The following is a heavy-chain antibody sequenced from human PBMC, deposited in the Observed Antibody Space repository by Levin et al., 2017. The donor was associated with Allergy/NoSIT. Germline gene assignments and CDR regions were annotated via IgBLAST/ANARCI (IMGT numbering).Heavy chain of an antibody. V-gene: IGHV3-15*01. D-gene: IGHD6-19*01. CDR3: TPRPVVVAGPEEGWFDP. Sequence: GESLKISCAASGFTFSNAWMSWVRQAPGKGLEWVGRIKSKTDGGTTDYAAPVKGRFTISRDDSKNTLYLQMNSLKTEDTAVYYCTPRPVVVAGPEEGWFDPWGQGTLVTVSS. CDR1: GFTFSNAW. CDR2: IKSKTDGGTT. J-gene: IGHJ5*02.